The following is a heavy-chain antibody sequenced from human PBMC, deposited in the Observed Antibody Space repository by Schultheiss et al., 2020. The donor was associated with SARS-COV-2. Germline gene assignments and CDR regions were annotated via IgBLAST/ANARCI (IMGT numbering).Heavy chain of an antibody. Sequence: GGSLRLSCVDSGFTFSQHWMCWVRQAPGKGLEWLSYINSGSTTIFYADSVKGRFIVSRDNAKNLLYLQMNSLRAEDTAVYYCARLDSGGYYPDYWGQGTLVTVSS. CDR1: GFTFSQHW. CDR2: INSGSTTI. D-gene: IGHD3-22*01. V-gene: IGHV3-48*04. J-gene: IGHJ4*02. CDR3: ARLDSGGYYPDY.